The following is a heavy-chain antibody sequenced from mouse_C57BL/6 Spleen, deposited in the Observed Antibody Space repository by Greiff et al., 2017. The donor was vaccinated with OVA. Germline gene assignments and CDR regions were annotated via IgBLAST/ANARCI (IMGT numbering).Heavy chain of an antibody. CDR2: IWRGGST. D-gene: IGHD4-1*01. CDR1: GFSLTSYG. Sequence: VKLMESGPGLVQPSQSLSITCTVSGFSLTSYGVHWVRQSPGKGLEWLGVIWRGGSTDYNAAFMSRLSITKDNSKSQVFFKMNSLQADDTAIYYCAKKETGNYAMDYWGQGTSVTVSS. CDR3: AKKETGNYAMDY. J-gene: IGHJ4*01. V-gene: IGHV2-5*01.